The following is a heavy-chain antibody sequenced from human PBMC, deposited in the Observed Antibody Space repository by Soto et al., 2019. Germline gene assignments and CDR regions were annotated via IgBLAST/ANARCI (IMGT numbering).Heavy chain of an antibody. CDR2: IFPSGST. Sequence: QLQLQESGSGLVKPSQTLSLTCAVSGGSISSGGYSWRWIRQPPGKGLEWIGYIFPSGSTYYNPSLKRRVTISVDTCKNQIALKVNSGTAADTAVYFCAREGGRGSPVWDFDLWGRGNQVTVSS. D-gene: IGHD1-26*01. J-gene: IGHJ2*01. V-gene: IGHV4-30-2*01. CDR1: GGSISSGGYS. CDR3: AREGGRGSPVWDFDL.